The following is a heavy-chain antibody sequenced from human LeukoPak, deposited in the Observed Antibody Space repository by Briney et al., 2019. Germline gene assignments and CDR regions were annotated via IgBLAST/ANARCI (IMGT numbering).Heavy chain of an antibody. J-gene: IGHJ5*02. D-gene: IGHD1-26*01. CDR3: AREPLWGNWFDP. Sequence: PSETLSLTCAVYGGSFSSYYWSWIRQPPGKGLEWIGEINHSGSTNYNPSLKSRVTISVDTSKNQFSLKLSSVTAADTAVYYCAREPLWGNWFDPWGQETLVTVSS. V-gene: IGHV4-34*01. CDR1: GGSFSSYY. CDR2: INHSGST.